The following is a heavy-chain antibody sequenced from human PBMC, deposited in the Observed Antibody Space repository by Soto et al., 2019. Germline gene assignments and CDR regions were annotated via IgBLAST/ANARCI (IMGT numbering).Heavy chain of an antibody. V-gene: IGHV4-31*03. Sequence: SETLSLTCTVSGGSISSGGYYWSWIRQHPGKGLEWIGYIYYSGSTYYNPSLKSRVTISVDTSKNQFSLKLSSVTAADTAVSYCARALSRDFWSGYPYHYYYYYYMDVWGKGTTVTVSS. CDR3: ARALSRDFWSGYPYHYYYYYYMDV. CDR2: IYYSGST. D-gene: IGHD3-3*01. J-gene: IGHJ6*03. CDR1: GGSISSGGYY.